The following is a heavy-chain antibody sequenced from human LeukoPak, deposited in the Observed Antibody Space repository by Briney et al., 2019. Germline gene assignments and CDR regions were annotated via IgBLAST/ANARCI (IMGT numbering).Heavy chain of an antibody. CDR2: FDPEDGET. D-gene: IGHD4-23*01. Sequence: ASVKVSCKVSGYTLAELSMHWVRQAPGKGLEWMGGFDPEDGETIYAQKFQGRVTMTEDTSTDTAYMELSSLRSEDTAVYYCATAVGITPPNVIIRTLFDYWGQGTLVTVSS. CDR3: ATAVGITPPNVIIRTLFDY. V-gene: IGHV1-24*01. CDR1: GYTLAELS. J-gene: IGHJ4*02.